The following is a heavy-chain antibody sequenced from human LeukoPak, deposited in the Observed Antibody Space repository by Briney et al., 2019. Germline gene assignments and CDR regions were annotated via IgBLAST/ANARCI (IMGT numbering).Heavy chain of an antibody. Sequence: GGSLRLSCAASGFNFSSYWMNWVRQAPGKGLEWVANIKQDGSEKYYVDSPKGRFTISRDNAKNSLYLQMNSLRADDTGVYYCARGRRGPFDYWGQGTLVTVSS. CDR2: IKQDGSEK. D-gene: IGHD3-10*01. J-gene: IGHJ4*02. V-gene: IGHV3-7*03. CDR1: GFNFSSYW. CDR3: ARGRRGPFDY.